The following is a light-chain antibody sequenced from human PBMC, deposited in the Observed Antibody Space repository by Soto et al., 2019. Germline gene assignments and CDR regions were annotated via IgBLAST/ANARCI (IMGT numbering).Light chain of an antibody. CDR3: CSYAGTYSYV. CDR1: SGDVGGYNF. Sequence: QFALTQPRSVSGSPGQSVTISCTGTSGDVGGYNFVSWYQHHPGKAPKLIIYDVYKRPSGVPDRFSASKSGNTASLTISGLQAEDEADYYCCSYAGTYSYVFGPGTKVTVL. CDR2: DVY. J-gene: IGLJ1*01. V-gene: IGLV2-11*01.